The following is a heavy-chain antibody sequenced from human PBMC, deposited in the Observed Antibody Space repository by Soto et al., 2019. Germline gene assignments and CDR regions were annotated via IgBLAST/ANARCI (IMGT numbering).Heavy chain of an antibody. Sequence: QVHLVQSGAEVKKPGASVKVSCQGSGYAFTTYGITWVRQAPGQGLEWMGWISAHNGNTNYAQKLQGRVTVTRDTSTNTAYMELRSLRYAATAVYYCARGRYGDYWGQGALVTVSS. J-gene: IGHJ4*02. V-gene: IGHV1-18*01. D-gene: IGHD1-1*01. CDR2: ISAHNGNT. CDR3: ARGRYGDY. CDR1: GYAFTTYG.